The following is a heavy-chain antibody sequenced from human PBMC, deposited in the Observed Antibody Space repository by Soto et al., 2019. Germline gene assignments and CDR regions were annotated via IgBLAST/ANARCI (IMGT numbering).Heavy chain of an antibody. CDR2: INHSGST. Sequence: QVQLQQWGAGLLKPSETLSLTCAVYGGSFSGYCWSWIRQPPGKGLEWIGEINHSGSTNYNPSLKSRVTISVDTSKNQFSLKLSSVTAADTAVYYCARTKPRRITMIVVVRGGYFDYWGQGTLVTVSS. CDR3: ARTKPRRITMIVVVRGGYFDY. J-gene: IGHJ4*02. CDR1: GGSFSGYC. V-gene: IGHV4-34*01. D-gene: IGHD3-22*01.